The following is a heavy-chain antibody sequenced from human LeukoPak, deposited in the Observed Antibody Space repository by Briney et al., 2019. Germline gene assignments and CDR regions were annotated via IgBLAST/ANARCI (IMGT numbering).Heavy chain of an antibody. J-gene: IGHJ6*02. CDR1: GFSLRGYS. CDR2: ISVSSTTI. Sequence: GGSLRLSCAASGFSLRGYSMTWVRQAPGKGLEWISYISVSSTTISYADSVKGRFSVSKDNAKNSLYLQMNSLRAEDTAVYFCAKTTLPASSYYGMDVWGQGTTVTVSS. CDR3: AKTTLPASSYYGMDV. D-gene: IGHD1-7*01. V-gene: IGHV3-48*04.